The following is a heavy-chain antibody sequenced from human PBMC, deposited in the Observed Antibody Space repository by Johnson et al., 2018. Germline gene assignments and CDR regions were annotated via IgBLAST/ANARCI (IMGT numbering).Heavy chain of an antibody. CDR1: GFTFSSSG. J-gene: IGHJ6*03. CDR3: AKDIVGANYYYYYYMDG. D-gene: IGHD1-26*01. Sequence: VQLVQSGGGVVQPGRSLRLSCAASGFTFSSSGMPWVRQAPGKGLEWVAVLSYDGSNKYYADSVKGRLTITRDNSKNTLYLQMNSLRSEDTAVDYSAKDIVGANYYYYYYMDGWGKGTTVTVSS. V-gene: IGHV3-30*18. CDR2: LSYDGSNK.